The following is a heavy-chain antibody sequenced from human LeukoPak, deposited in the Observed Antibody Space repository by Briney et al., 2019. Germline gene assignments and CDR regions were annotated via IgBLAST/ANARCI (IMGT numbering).Heavy chain of an antibody. CDR3: ARSDYGSGVYGFDY. V-gene: IGHV3-66*01. D-gene: IGHD3-10*01. CDR2: IYSGGST. CDR1: GFTVSSNY. J-gene: IGHJ4*02. Sequence: GGSLRLSCAASGFTVSSNYMSWVRQAPGKGLEWVSVIYSGGSTYYADSVKGRFTISRDNSKNTLSLQMNSLRAEDTAVYYCARSDYGSGVYGFDYGGQGTLATVS.